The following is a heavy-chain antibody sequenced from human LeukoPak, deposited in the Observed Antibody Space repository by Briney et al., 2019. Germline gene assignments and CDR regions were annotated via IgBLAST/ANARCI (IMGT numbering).Heavy chain of an antibody. CDR3: ARDRAWNYFDY. J-gene: IGHJ4*02. D-gene: IGHD3-3*01. Sequence: GGSLRLSCAPSGFTFSRHGMHWVRQAPGKGLGWVAIISNDGSRKYYAHSVEGRFTISRDNSKNTLYLQMDSLRAEDTAVYYCARDRAWNYFDYWGQGTLVTVSS. CDR1: GFTFSRHG. V-gene: IGHV3-30*03. CDR2: ISNDGSRK.